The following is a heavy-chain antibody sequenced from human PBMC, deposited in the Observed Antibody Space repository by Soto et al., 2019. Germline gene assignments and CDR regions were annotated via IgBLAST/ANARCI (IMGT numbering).Heavy chain of an antibody. CDR1: GFTFSSYG. Sequence: PGGSLRLSCAASGFTFSSYGMHWVRQAPGKGLEWVAVISYDGSNKYYADSVKGRFTISRDNSKNTLYLQMNSLRAEDTAVYYCAKNYYGSGSPPHYYYYGMDVWGQGTTVTVSS. V-gene: IGHV3-30*18. CDR3: AKNYYGSGSPPHYYYYGMDV. CDR2: ISYDGSNK. J-gene: IGHJ6*02. D-gene: IGHD3-10*01.